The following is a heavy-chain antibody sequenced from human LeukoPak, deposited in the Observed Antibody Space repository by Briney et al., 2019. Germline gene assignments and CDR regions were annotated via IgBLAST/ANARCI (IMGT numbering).Heavy chain of an antibody. D-gene: IGHD6-25*01. CDR1: GGTFSSYA. V-gene: IGHV1-18*01. CDR2: ISAYNGNT. J-gene: IGHJ2*01. Sequence: ASVKVSCKASGGTFSSYAISWVRQAPGQGLEWMGWISAYNGNTNYAQKLQGRVTMTTDTSTSTAHMELRSLRSDDTAVYYCARDPGTGWPMWYLDLWGRGTLVTVSS. CDR3: ARDPGTGWPMWYLDL.